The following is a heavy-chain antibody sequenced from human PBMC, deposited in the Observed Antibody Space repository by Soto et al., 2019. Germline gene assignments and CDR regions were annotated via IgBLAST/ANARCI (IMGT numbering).Heavy chain of an antibody. D-gene: IGHD6-19*01. CDR2: INRDGSST. CDR3: SRGPTGWYGFDY. CDR1: GFTFSTNW. Sequence: EVQLVESGGVLVQPGGSLRLSCAASGFTFSTNWMHWVRQAPGKGLVWVSRINRDGSSTNYADSVKGRFTISRDNAENTLFSQMHSLPADDTAVYYCSRGPTGWYGFDYWGQGTLVTVSS. J-gene: IGHJ4*02. V-gene: IGHV3-74*01.